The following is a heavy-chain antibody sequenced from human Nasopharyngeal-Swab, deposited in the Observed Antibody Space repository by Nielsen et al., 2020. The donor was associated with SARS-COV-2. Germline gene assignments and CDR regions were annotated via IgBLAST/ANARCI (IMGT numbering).Heavy chain of an antibody. CDR2: INPNSGGT. D-gene: IGHD6-19*01. V-gene: IGHV1-2*06. CDR3: ATTLQWLVTNWFDP. J-gene: IGHJ5*02. CDR1: GYTFTGYY. Sequence: ASVKVSCKASGYTFTGYYMHWVRQASGQGLEWMGRINPNSGGTNYAQKFQGRVTMTRDTSISTAYMELSRLRSDDTAVYYCATTLQWLVTNWFDPWGQGTLVTVSS.